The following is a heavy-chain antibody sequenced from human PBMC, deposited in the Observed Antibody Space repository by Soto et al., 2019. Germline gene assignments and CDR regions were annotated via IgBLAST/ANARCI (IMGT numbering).Heavy chain of an antibody. Sequence: QVQLVESGGGVVQPGRSLRLSCAASGFSFSSYGMHWVRQAPGKGREWVAVILDDGSDKDYTDAVKGRFTISRDNSKNTLYLEMNSLRAEDTAVYYCARDDDYGDNGLDYWGQGTMVTVSS. V-gene: IGHV3-33*01. J-gene: IGHJ4*02. CDR2: ILDDGSDK. CDR1: GFSFSSYG. CDR3: ARDDDYGDNGLDY. D-gene: IGHD4-17*01.